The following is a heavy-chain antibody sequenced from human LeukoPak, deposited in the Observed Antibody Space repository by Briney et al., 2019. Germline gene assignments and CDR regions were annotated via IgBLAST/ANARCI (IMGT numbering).Heavy chain of an antibody. CDR2: ISYDGSNK. CDR1: GFTFSSYA. V-gene: IGHV3-30*04. Sequence: GGSLRLSCAASGFTFSSYAMHWVRQAPGKGLEWVAVISYDGSNKYYADSVKGRFTISRDNSQNTLYLQMNSLRAEDTAVYYCARDGGVWELAALDYWGQGTLVTVSS. D-gene: IGHD1-26*01. CDR3: ARDGGVWELAALDY. J-gene: IGHJ4*02.